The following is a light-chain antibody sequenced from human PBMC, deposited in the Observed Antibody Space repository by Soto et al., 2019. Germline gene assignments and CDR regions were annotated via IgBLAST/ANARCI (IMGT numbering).Light chain of an antibody. CDR3: QSYDSSLSGSV. CDR1: SSNIGAGYD. CDR2: GNS. Sequence: QSVLTQPPSVFGAPGQRVTISCTGSSSNIGAGYDVHWYQHLPGTAPKLLIYGNSNRPSGVPVRFSGSKSDTSASLAITGLQAEDGDDYYCQSYDSSLSGSVFGGGTKLTVL. V-gene: IGLV1-40*01. J-gene: IGLJ2*01.